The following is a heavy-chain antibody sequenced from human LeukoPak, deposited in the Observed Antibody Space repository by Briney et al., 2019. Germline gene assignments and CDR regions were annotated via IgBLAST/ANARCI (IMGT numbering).Heavy chain of an antibody. CDR1: GGTFSSYA. D-gene: IGHD4-17*01. CDR2: IIPILGIA. J-gene: IGHJ3*02. Sequence: VASVKVSCKASGGTFSSYAISWVRQAPGQGLEWMGRIIPILGIANYAQKFQGRVTITADKSTSTAYMELSSLRAEDTAVYYCARGPVTRFEIWGQGTMVTVSS. V-gene: IGHV1-69*04. CDR3: ARGPVTRFEI.